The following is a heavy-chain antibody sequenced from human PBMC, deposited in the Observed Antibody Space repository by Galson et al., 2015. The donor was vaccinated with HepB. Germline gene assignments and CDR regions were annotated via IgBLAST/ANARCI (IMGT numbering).Heavy chain of an antibody. J-gene: IGHJ4*02. CDR1: GYTFTDYY. V-gene: IGHV1-2*06. CDR3: ARDWGYCIGGTCYSWYDY. Sequence: SVKVSCKASGYTFTDYYVHWVRQAPGQGLEWMGRIIPNSGDTDYAQKFQGRVTMTRDTSISTAYMELSRLRSDDTAVYYCARDWGYCIGGTCYSWYDYWGQGTLVTVSS. CDR2: IIPNSGDT. D-gene: IGHD2-15*01.